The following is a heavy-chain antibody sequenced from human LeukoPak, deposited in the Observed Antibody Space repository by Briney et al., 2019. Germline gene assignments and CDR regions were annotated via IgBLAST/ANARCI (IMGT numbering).Heavy chain of an antibody. CDR1: GGSISSYY. Sequence: SETLSLTCTVSGGSISSYYCCWIRHRAAKGLEWMGRSYTYGSTNYNPSLKSRVTMSVDTSKNQFSLKLSSVTAADTAVYYCARDGNYDFWSGLIDYWGQGTLVTVSS. J-gene: IGHJ4*02. D-gene: IGHD3-3*01. CDR3: ARDGNYDFWSGLIDY. CDR2: SYTYGST. V-gene: IGHV4-4*07.